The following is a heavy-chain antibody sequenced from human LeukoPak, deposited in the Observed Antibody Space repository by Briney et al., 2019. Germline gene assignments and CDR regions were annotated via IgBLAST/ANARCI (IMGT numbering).Heavy chain of an antibody. D-gene: IGHD2-2*01. CDR3: AREVGYCSSTSCSHYFDY. Sequence: PSQTLSLTCTVSGGSISSGGFYWSWILQPPGKGLEWIGYIYHSGSTYYNPSLKSRVTISVDRSKNQFSLKLSSVTAADTAVYYCAREVGYCSSTSCSHYFDYWGQGTLVTVSS. CDR1: GGSISSGGFY. J-gene: IGHJ4*02. V-gene: IGHV4-30-2*01. CDR2: IYHSGST.